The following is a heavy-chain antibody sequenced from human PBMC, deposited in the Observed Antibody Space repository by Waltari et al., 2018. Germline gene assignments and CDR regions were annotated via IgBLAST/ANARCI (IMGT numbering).Heavy chain of an antibody. CDR1: GFTVTSYY. CDR3: ARGSHYSNDY. V-gene: IGHV3-74*01. Sequence: EVQLVAPGGGFVQPGGSLRLPFAPSGFTVTSYYMHWVRQPPGKGLVCVSRISSDGTSTSYADSVKGRFTISRDNAKNTLFLQINSLRAEDTGVYYCARGSHYSNDYWGQGTLVTVSS. J-gene: IGHJ4*02. CDR2: ISSDGTST. D-gene: IGHD1-26*01.